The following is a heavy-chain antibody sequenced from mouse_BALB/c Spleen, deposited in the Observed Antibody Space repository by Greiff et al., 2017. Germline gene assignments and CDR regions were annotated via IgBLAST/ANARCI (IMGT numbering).Heavy chain of an antibody. Sequence: QVQLQQSGAELVRPGTSVKISCKASGYAFTNYWLGWVKQRPGHGLEWIGDIYPGSGNTYYNEKFKGKATLTADKSSSTAYMQLSSLTSEDSAVYFCARRGYDYDEAWFAYWGQGTLVTVSA. CDR1: GYAFTNYW. J-gene: IGHJ3*01. CDR2: IYPGSGNT. V-gene: IGHV1-63*01. D-gene: IGHD2-4*01. CDR3: ARRGYDYDEAWFAY.